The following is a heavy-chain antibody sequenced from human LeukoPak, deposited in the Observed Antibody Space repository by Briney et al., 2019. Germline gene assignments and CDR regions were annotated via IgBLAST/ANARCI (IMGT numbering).Heavy chain of an antibody. D-gene: IGHD1-26*01. CDR3: ARGVGAFDY. J-gene: IGHJ4*02. Sequence: WIRQPPGKGLEWVSGINWNGGSTGYADSVKGRFTISRDNAKNSLYLQMNSLRAEDTALYYCARGVGAFDYWGQGTLVTVSS. V-gene: IGHV3-20*03. CDR2: INWNGGST.